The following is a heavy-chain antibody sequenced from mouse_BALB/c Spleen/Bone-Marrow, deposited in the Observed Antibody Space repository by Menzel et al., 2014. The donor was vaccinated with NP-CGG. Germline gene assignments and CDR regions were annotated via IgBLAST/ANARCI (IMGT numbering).Heavy chain of an antibody. CDR2: ISSGSSTI. J-gene: IGHJ4*01. CDR1: GITFRNFG. CDR3: ARIGRARGYAMDY. V-gene: IGHV5-17*02. Sequence: EVKLVEFGGGLVQPGGSRKLSCAASGITFRNFGMHWVRQAPEKGLEWVAYISSGSSTIYYADTLKGRFTISRDNPKXTLFLQMTSLRSEDTAMYYCARIGRARGYAMDYWGQGTSVTVSS. D-gene: IGHD3-3*01.